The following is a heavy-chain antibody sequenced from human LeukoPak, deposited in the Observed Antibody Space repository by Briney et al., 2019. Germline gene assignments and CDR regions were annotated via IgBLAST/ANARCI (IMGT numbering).Heavy chain of an antibody. J-gene: IGHJ5*02. Sequence: GGSLRLSCAASGFTFSDYYMSWIRQAPGKGLEWVSYISSSGSTIYYADSVKGRFTISRDNAKNSLYLPMNSLRAEDTAVYYCARVSSSGWYDFNWFDPWGQGTLVTVSS. CDR3: ARVSSSGWYDFNWFDP. CDR2: ISSSGSTI. D-gene: IGHD6-19*01. V-gene: IGHV3-11*04. CDR1: GFTFSDYY.